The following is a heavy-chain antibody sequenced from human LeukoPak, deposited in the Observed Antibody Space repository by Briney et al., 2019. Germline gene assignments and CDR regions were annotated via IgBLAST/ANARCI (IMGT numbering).Heavy chain of an antibody. CDR1: GFTFSNYW. CDR2: ISPDGSTT. D-gene: IGHD6-6*01. CDR3: AREYSSSSGRAFDH. Sequence: GGSLRLSCAASGFTFSNYWMHWVRQGPGKGLVWVSRISPDGSTTTYADSVKGRFIISRDSAQNTVYLQMSSLRLEDTAVYYCAREYSSSSGRAFDHWGQGTLVTASS. V-gene: IGHV3-74*01. J-gene: IGHJ4*02.